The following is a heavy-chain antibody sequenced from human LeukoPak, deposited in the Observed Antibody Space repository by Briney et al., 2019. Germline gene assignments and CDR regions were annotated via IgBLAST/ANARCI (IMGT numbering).Heavy chain of an antibody. CDR2: IYYSGST. CDR3: ARAPYSDSWYYFDY. D-gene: IGHD2-8*01. V-gene: IGHV4-30-4*08. J-gene: IGHJ4*02. Sequence: PSETLSLTCTVSGGSISSGDYYWSWIRQPLGKGLEWIGYIYYSGSTYYNPSLKSRVTISVDTSKNRFSLKLSSVTAADTAVYYCARAPYSDSWYYFDYWGQGTLVTVSS. CDR1: GGSISSGDYY.